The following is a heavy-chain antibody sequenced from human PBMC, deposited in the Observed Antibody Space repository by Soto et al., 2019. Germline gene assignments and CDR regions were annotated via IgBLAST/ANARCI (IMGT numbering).Heavy chain of an antibody. Sequence: PGGSLRLSCAASGFTFSSYGMHWFGKPQGKGLEWVAVIWYDGSNKYYADSVKGRFTISRDNSKNTLYLQMNSLRAEDTAVYYCARDLYSSSQYYFDCWGQGTLVTVSS. CDR3: ARDLYSSSQYYFDC. V-gene: IGHV3-33*01. CDR1: GFTFSSYG. D-gene: IGHD6-13*01. CDR2: IWYDGSNK. J-gene: IGHJ4*02.